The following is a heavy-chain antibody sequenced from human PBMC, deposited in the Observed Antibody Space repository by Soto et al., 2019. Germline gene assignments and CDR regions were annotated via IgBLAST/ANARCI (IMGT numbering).Heavy chain of an antibody. CDR2: ISSSTI. D-gene: IGHD3-9*01. CDR3: ARDSMTGLNWFDP. V-gene: IGHV3-48*01. Sequence: EVQLVESGGGLVQPGGSLRLSYAASGFTFSSYSMNWVRQAPGKGLEWVSYISSSTIYYADSVKGRFTISRDNAKNSLYLQMNSLRAEDTAVYYCARDSMTGLNWFDPWGQGTLVTVSS. J-gene: IGHJ5*02. CDR1: GFTFSSYS.